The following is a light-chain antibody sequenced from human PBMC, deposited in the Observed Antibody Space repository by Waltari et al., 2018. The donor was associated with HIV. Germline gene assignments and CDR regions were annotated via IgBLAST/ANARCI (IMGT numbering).Light chain of an antibody. CDR1: RSNHGSQD. J-gene: IGLJ3*02. Sequence: QSVLPQPPSASGTPGQRVTISCSGSRSNHGSQDVNWYQQVPGTAPKFLMYSNNKRPSGVPDRFSGSKSGTSASLAISGLQSDDEADYYCAAWDESLNAWVFGGGTRLTVL. CDR2: SNN. V-gene: IGLV1-44*01. CDR3: AAWDESLNAWV.